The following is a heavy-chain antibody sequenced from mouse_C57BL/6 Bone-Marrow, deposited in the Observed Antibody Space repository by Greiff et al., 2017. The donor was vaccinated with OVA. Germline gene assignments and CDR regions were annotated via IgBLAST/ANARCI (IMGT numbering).Heavy chain of an antibody. CDR1: GYTFTSYW. D-gene: IGHD3-3*01. V-gene: IGHV1-53*01. CDR3: ARERDGSWFAY. Sequence: QVQLKESGTELVKPGASVKLSCKASGYTFTSYWMHWVKQRPGQGLEWIGNINPSNGGTNYNEKFKSKATLTVDKSSSTAYRQLSSLTSEDSAVDYGARERDGSWFAYWGQGTLVTVSA. J-gene: IGHJ3*01. CDR2: INPSNGGT.